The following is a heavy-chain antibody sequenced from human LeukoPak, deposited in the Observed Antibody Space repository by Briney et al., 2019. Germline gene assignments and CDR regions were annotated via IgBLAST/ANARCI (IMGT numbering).Heavy chain of an antibody. Sequence: PGGSLRLSCAASGLTFSSHAMNWVRQAPGGGLEWVSYISGGGDDTHYADSVRGRFTVSRDNSKNTLFLLMSSLKDEDTAFYYCAKTPASDFWGPFDYWGQGTLVSVSS. D-gene: IGHD7-27*01. CDR2: ISGGGDDT. CDR1: GLTFSSHA. V-gene: IGHV3-23*01. CDR3: AKTPASDFWGPFDY. J-gene: IGHJ4*02.